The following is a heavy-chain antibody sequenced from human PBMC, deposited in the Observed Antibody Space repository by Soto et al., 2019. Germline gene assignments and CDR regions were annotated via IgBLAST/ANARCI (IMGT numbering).Heavy chain of an antibody. CDR1: GFTFTNYA. CDR3: AKDRDDYRNYVFDY. Sequence: EVQLLESGGGLVQPGGSRRLSCAASGFTFTNYAMTWVRKAPGKGLEWVSISSGSGSGGSTNYADSVKGRFTISRDNSKNTLYLQMNSLRVEDTAVYYCAKDRDDYRNYVFDYWGQGTLVTVSS. J-gene: IGHJ4*02. V-gene: IGHV3-23*01. CDR2: SSGSGSGGST. D-gene: IGHD4-4*01.